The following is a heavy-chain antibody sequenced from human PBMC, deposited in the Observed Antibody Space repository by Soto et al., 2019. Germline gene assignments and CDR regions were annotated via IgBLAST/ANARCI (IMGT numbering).Heavy chain of an antibody. D-gene: IGHD2-2*01. CDR3: ARVRVPPKYCISTSCSIPIRFDP. V-gene: IGHV4-30-4*01. J-gene: IGHJ5*02. Sequence: SETLSLTCTVSGGSISSGDYYWSWIRQPPGKGLEWIGYIYYSGSTYYNPSLKSRVTISVDTSKNQFSLKLSSVTAADTAVYYCARVRVPPKYCISTSCSIPIRFDPWGQGTLVTVSS. CDR2: IYYSGST. CDR1: GGSISSGDYY.